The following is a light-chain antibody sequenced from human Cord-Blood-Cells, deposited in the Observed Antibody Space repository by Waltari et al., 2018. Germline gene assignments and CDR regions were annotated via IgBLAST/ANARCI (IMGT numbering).Light chain of an antibody. Sequence: QSALTQPASVSGSPGQSITISCTGTSRDVGSYNLVPWYQQHPGKAPKLMIYEGSKRPSGVSNRFSGSKSGNTASLTISGLQAEDEADYYCCSYAGSSTFDFGTGTKVTVL. J-gene: IGLJ1*01. V-gene: IGLV2-23*03. CDR2: EGS. CDR1: SRDVGSYNL. CDR3: CSYAGSSTFD.